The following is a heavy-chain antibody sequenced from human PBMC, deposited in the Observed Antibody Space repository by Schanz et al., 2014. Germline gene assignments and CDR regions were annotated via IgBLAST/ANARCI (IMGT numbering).Heavy chain of an antibody. D-gene: IGHD6-13*01. J-gene: IGHJ4*02. CDR3: ARLDSSSWYPRY. V-gene: IGHV3-33*01. Sequence: QVQLVESGGGVVQPGRSLRLSCAASGFTFSNHGMHWVRQSPGKGLEWVALIWYDGSNEYYADSVKGRFTISRDNSKNTLYLQMNSLRAEDTAVYYCARLDSSSWYPRYWGQGTLVTVSS. CDR1: GFTFSNHG. CDR2: IWYDGSNE.